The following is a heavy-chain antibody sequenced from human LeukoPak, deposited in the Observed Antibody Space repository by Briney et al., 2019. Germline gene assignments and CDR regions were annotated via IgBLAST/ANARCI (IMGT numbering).Heavy chain of an antibody. D-gene: IGHD5-18*01. V-gene: IGHV4-4*07. CDR2: IYTSGST. CDR3: ARDSGYSYGFDAFDI. J-gene: IGHJ3*02. Sequence: SETLSLTCAVYGGSFSGYYWSWIRRPAGKGLEWIGRIYTSGSTNYNPSLKSRVTMSVDTSKNQFSLKLSSVTAADTAVYYCARDSGYSYGFDAFDIWGQGTMVTVSS. CDR1: GGSFSGYY.